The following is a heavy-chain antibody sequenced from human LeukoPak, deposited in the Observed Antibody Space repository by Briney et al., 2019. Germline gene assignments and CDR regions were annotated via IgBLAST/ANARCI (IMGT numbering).Heavy chain of an antibody. Sequence: PSETLSLTCDVSGVSFSTYYWSGIRQSPEKGLEWIGEVNHSGYTNLNPSLKSRVTISVDTSKNQFSLKLSSVTAADTAIYYCARQLYGSDYWGQGTLVTVSS. D-gene: IGHD4-17*01. CDR1: GVSFSTYY. CDR2: VNHSGYT. V-gene: IGHV4-34*01. J-gene: IGHJ4*02. CDR3: ARQLYGSDY.